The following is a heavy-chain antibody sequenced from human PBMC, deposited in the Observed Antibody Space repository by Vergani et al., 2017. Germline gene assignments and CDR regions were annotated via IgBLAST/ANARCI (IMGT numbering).Heavy chain of an antibody. CDR2: IYPADSDT. V-gene: IGHV5-51*07. Sequence: EVELVQSGPEMRKPGESLKISCKGSEYSFGNYWIGWVHQMPGKGLEWMGIIYPADSDTRYSPSFQGQVTISADKSISTAFLQWDSLKASDTALYYCARHTTYTDSWGQGTLVIISS. D-gene: IGHD1-1*01. J-gene: IGHJ4*02. CDR1: EYSFGNYW. CDR3: ARHTTYTDS.